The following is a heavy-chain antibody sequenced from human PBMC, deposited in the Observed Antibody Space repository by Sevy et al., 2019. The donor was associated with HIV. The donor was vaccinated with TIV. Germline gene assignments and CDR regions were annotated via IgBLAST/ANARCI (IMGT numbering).Heavy chain of an antibody. CDR3: VRGLQTHFVRTACPLDH. J-gene: IGHJ5*02. Sequence: GGSLRLSCAGYGFSFSGSDMHWVRQPTGKGLEWISSIGTLGDTFYADSVKGRLTISRDNAKSSLYLEMSSLRAGDSALYFCVRGLQTHFVRTACPLDHWGLAIVVTLSS. CDR2: IGTLGDT. V-gene: IGHV3-13*01. D-gene: IGHD3-3*02. CDR1: GFSFSGSD.